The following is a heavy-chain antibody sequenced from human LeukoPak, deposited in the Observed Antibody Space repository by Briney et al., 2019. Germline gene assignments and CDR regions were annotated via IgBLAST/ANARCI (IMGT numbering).Heavy chain of an antibody. V-gene: IGHV1-8*01. CDR1: GYTFTSYD. CDR3: ARDLRGYSYYYGMDV. Sequence: GASVKVSCKASGYTFTSYDINWVRQATGQGLEWMGWMNPNSGNTGYAQKFQGRVTMTRNTSISTAYMELSSLRSEDTAVYYCARDLRGYSYYYGMDVWGQGTTVTVSS. J-gene: IGHJ6*02. CDR2: MNPNSGNT. D-gene: IGHD5-12*01.